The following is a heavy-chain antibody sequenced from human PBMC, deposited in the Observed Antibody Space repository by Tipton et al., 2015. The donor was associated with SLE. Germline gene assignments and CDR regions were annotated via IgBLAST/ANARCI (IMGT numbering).Heavy chain of an antibody. Sequence: SLRLSCAASGCTFSNYAMHWVRQAPGKGLEWVAVISYDGSNKYYADSVKRRFTISRDNSKNTLYLQMNSVRTEDSAVYYCAILVPPPAPVCGQRPLVSVSS. CDR1: GCTFSNYA. V-gene: IGHV3-30*14. CDR3: AILVPPPAPV. D-gene: IGHD3-16*02. J-gene: IGHJ4*02. CDR2: ISYDGSNK.